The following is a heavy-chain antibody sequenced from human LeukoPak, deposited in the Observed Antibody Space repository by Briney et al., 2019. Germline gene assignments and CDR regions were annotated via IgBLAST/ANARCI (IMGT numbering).Heavy chain of an antibody. Sequence: SETLSLNCTVSGASIGSYFWSWIRQPPGKGLEWIGYIYYGGGTNYNPSFESRITISVDTSKNRISLNLTSVTASDTAIYYCARERGDYDSDNWFDSWGQGTLVTVSS. CDR1: GASIGSYF. CDR3: ARERGDYDSDNWFDS. J-gene: IGHJ5*01. D-gene: IGHD4-17*01. CDR2: IYYGGGT. V-gene: IGHV4-59*01.